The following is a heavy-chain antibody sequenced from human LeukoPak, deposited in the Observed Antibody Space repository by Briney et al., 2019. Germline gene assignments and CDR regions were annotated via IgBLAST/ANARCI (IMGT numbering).Heavy chain of an antibody. Sequence: GASVKVSCKASVGTFSSYAISWVRQAPGQGLEWMGRIIPILGIANYAQKFQGRVTITADKSTSTAYMELSSLRSEDTAVYYCATVDTAIYGMDVWGQGTTVTVSS. CDR2: IIPILGIA. D-gene: IGHD5-18*01. CDR3: ATVDTAIYGMDV. CDR1: VGTFSSYA. J-gene: IGHJ6*02. V-gene: IGHV1-69*04.